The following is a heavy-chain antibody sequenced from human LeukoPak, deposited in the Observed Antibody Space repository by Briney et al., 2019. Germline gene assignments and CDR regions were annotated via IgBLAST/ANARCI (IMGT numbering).Heavy chain of an antibody. CDR3: ARDLHRLPSIIMIRIPKNRFDP. CDR1: GYTFTGYY. V-gene: IGHV1-2*02. J-gene: IGHJ5*02. D-gene: IGHD3-10*01. Sequence: ASVKVSCKASGYTFTGYYMHWVRQAPGQGPAWMGWINTNSGGTNYAQKFQGRVTMTSDTSISTAYMELSSLRSDDRAVYYCARDLHRLPSIIMIRIPKNRFDPWGQGTMVTVSS. CDR2: INTNSGGT.